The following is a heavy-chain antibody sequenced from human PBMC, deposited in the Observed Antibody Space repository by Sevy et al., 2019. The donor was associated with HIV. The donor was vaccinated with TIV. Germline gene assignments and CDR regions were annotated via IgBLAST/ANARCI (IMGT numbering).Heavy chain of an antibody. CDR1: GFTIDDYG. CDR3: AIENIMTGYYKGTTDRWFDP. V-gene: IGHV3-20*01. CDR2: INWNGGST. Sequence: GGSLRLSCAASGFTIDDYGMSWVRQAPGKGLEWVSGINWNGGSTGYSYSVKGRFTISRDNAKNSLYLQMNSLRAEDTALYDCAIENIMTGYYKGTTDRWFDPWGQGTLVTVSS. J-gene: IGHJ5*02. D-gene: IGHD3-9*01.